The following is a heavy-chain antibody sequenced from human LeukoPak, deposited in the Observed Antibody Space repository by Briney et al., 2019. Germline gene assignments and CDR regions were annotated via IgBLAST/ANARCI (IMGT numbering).Heavy chain of an antibody. CDR1: GGSFSGYY. J-gene: IGHJ4*02. CDR3: ARVARYGSGSYPNDY. V-gene: IGHV4-34*01. D-gene: IGHD3-10*01. Sequence: SETLSLTCAVYGGSFSGYYRSWIRQPPGKGLEWIGEINHSGSTNYNPSLKSRVTISVDTSKNQFSLKLSSVTAADTAVYYCARVARYGSGSYPNDYWGQGTLVTVSS. CDR2: INHSGST.